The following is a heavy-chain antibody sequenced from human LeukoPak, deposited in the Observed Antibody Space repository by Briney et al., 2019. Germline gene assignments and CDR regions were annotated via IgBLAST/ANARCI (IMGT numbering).Heavy chain of an antibody. CDR2: ISGSSSTI. Sequence: GGSLRLSCAASGFTFSSYSMNWVRQAPGKGLEWVSYISGSSSTIYYADSVKGRFTISRDNAKNSLYLQMNSLRAEDTALYYCAKSSPYCSGGSCYYFDYWGQGTLVTVSS. V-gene: IGHV3-48*04. J-gene: IGHJ4*02. D-gene: IGHD2-15*01. CDR1: GFTFSSYS. CDR3: AKSSPYCSGGSCYYFDY.